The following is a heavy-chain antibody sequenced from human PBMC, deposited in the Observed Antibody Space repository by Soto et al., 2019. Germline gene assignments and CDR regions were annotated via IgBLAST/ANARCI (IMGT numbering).Heavy chain of an antibody. V-gene: IGHV3-9*01. CDR2: ISWNSGSI. Sequence: GGSLRLSCAASGFTFDDYAMHWVRQAPGKGLEWVSGISWNSGSIGYADSVKGRFTISRDNAKNSLYLQMNSLRAEDTALYYCAKSYYYDSSGYYYGLDYWGQGTPVTVSS. D-gene: IGHD3-22*01. CDR1: GFTFDDYA. CDR3: AKSYYYDSSGYYYGLDY. J-gene: IGHJ4*02.